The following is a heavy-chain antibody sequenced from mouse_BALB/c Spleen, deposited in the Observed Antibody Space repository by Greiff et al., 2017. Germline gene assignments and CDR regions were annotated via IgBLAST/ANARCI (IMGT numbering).Heavy chain of an antibody. CDR2: IYPGDGDT. CDR3: ARGDYYYGVAGY. D-gene: IGHD1-1*01. CDR1: GYTFTSYW. Sequence: QVQLQQSGAELARPGASVKLSCKASGYTFTSYWMQWVKQRPGQGLEWIGAIYPGDGDTRYTQKFKGKATLTADKSSSTAYMQLSSLASEDSAVYYCARGDYYYGVAGYWGQGTTLTVSS. V-gene: IGHV1-87*01. J-gene: IGHJ2*01.